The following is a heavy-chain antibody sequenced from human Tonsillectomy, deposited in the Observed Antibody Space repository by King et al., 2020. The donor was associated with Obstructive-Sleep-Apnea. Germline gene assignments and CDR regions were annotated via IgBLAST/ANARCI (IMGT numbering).Heavy chain of an antibody. CDR2: ISWDGGST. Sequence: VQLVESGGVVVQPGGSLRLSCAASGFTFDDYTMHWVRQAPGKGLEWVSLISWDGGSTYYADSVKGRFTISRDNSKNSLYLQMNSLRTEDTALYYCAKPAGSDILTDSDYLGWYFDLWGRGTLVTVSS. CDR1: GFTFDDYT. CDR3: AKPAGSDILTDSDYLGWYFDL. J-gene: IGHJ2*01. V-gene: IGHV3-43*01. D-gene: IGHD3-9*01.